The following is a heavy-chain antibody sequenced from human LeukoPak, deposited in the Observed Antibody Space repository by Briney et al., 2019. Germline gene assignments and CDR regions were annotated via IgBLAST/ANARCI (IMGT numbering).Heavy chain of an antibody. Sequence: GGSLRLSCAASGFTVSSNYMSWVRQAPGKGLEWVSVIYSGGSTYYADSVKGRFTNSRDNSKNTLYLQMNSLRAEDTAVYYCAREGEMATNDYWGQGTLVTVSS. J-gene: IGHJ4*02. CDR1: GFTVSSNY. D-gene: IGHD5-24*01. V-gene: IGHV3-66*02. CDR2: IYSGGST. CDR3: AREGEMATNDY.